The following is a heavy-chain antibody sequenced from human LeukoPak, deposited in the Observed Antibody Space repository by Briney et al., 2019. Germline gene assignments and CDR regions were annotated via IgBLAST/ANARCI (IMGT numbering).Heavy chain of an antibody. CDR1: GYTLTELS. J-gene: IGHJ4*02. D-gene: IGHD5-12*01. CDR2: FDPEDGET. V-gene: IGHV1-24*01. CDR3: VTVINNPIVATIGWGY. Sequence: ASVKVSCKVSGYTLTELSMHWVRQAPGKGLEWMGGFDPEDGETIYAQKFQGRVTMTEGTSTDTAYMELSSLRSEDTAVYYCVTVINNPIVATIGWGYRGQGTLVTVSS.